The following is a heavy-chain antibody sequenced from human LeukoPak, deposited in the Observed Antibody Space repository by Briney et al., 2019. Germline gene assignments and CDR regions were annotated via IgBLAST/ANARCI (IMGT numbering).Heavy chain of an antibody. J-gene: IGHJ5*02. D-gene: IGHD3-10*01. CDR3: ARHELLWFGELFSGWFDP. CDR1: GYSFTSYW. CDR2: TYPGDSDT. V-gene: IGHV5-51*01. Sequence: GESLKISCKGSGYSFTSYWIGWVRQMPGKGLEWMGITYPGDSDTRYSPSFQGQVTISADKSISTAYLQWSSLKASDTAMYYCARHELLWFGELFSGWFDPWGQGTLVTVSS.